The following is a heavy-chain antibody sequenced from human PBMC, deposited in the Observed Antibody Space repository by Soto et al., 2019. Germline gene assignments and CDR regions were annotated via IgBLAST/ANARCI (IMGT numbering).Heavy chain of an antibody. Sequence: REALKLSCNGSGYSFTNYWIGWVRQMPGKGLEWVAIIYPGDSDIRYSPSFQGQVTISADKSISTAYLQWSSLKASDTAIYYCARQPSNGQWFVWGQGTTVTVSS. D-gene: IGHD2-8*01. J-gene: IGHJ6*02. V-gene: IGHV5-51*01. CDR2: IYPGDSDI. CDR1: GYSFTNYW. CDR3: ARQPSNGQWFV.